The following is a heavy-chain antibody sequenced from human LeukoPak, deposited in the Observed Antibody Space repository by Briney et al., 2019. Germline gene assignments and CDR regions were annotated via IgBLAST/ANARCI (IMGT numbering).Heavy chain of an antibody. CDR1: GFTFTSFC. CDR2: IKQDGSEK. D-gene: IGHD2-21*02. J-gene: IGHJ4*02. V-gene: IGHV3-7*02. CDR3: AGNRDWAFDY. Sequence: GGSLRLSCAASGFTFTSFCMSWVRQAPGKGLEWVANIKQDGSEKYYVDSVKGRFTFSRDNAKNSLYLQMNSLRVEDTAVYYCAGNRDWAFDYWGQGSLVTVSS.